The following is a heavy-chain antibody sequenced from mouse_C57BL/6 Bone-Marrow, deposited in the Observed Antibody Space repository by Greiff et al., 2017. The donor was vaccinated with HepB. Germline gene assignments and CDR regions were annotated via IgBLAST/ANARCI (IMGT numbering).Heavy chain of an antibody. CDR2: IDPENGDT. J-gene: IGHJ2*01. V-gene: IGHV14-4*01. D-gene: IGHD1-1*01. CDR1: GFNIKDDY. CDR3: TTDGYYGSSSFDY. Sequence: VQLKQSGAELVRPGASVKLSCTASGFNIKDDYMHWVKQRPEQGLEWIGWIDPENGDTEYASKFQGKATITADTSSNTAYLQLSSLTSEDTAVYYCTTDGYYGSSSFDYWGQGTTLTVSS.